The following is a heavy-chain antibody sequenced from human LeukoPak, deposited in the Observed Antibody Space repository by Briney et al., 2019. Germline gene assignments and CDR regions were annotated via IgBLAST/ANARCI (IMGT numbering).Heavy chain of an antibody. V-gene: IGHV4-34*01. D-gene: IGHD3-10*01. CDR2: INHSGST. CDR1: GGSFSGYY. J-gene: IGHJ4*02. CDR3: ARGPITMVRGVMGY. Sequence: SETLSLTCAVYGGSFSGYYWSWIRQPPGKGLEWIGEINHSGSTNYNPSLKSRVTISVDTSKNQFSLKLSSVTAAVTAVYYCARGPITMVRGVMGYWGQGTLVTVSS.